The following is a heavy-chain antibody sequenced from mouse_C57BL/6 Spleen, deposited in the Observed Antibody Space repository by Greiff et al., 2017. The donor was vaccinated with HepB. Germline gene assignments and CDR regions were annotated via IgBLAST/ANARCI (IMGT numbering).Heavy chain of an antibody. Sequence: VQLQQSGAELVRPGASVKLSCTASGFNIKDDYMHWVKQRPEQGLEWIGWIDPENGDTEYASKFQGKATITADTSSNTAYLQLSSLTSEDTAVYYCTALTTVVADFDYCGQGTTLTVSS. V-gene: IGHV14-4*01. CDR2: IDPENGDT. CDR1: GFNIKDDY. D-gene: IGHD1-1*01. CDR3: TALTTVVADFDY. J-gene: IGHJ2*01.